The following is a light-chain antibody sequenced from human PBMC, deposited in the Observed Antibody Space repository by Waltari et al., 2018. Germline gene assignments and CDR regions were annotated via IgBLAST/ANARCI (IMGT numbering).Light chain of an antibody. Sequence: QSALTQPASVSGSPGQSITIPCTGTSSDVGGYNYASWYQQHPGKAPKLMIYEVSNRPAGVSNRFSGSKSGNTASLTISVLQAEDEADYYCSSYTSSSTLVFGTGTKVTVL. J-gene: IGLJ1*01. CDR2: EVS. CDR1: SSDVGGYNY. CDR3: SSYTSSSTLV. V-gene: IGLV2-14*01.